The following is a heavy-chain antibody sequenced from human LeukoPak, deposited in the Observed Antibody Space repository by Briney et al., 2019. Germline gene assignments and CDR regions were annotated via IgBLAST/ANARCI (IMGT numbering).Heavy chain of an antibody. Sequence: GGSLRLSCAASEFSVGSNYMTWVRQAPGKGLEWVSLIYSGGSTYYADSVKGRFTISRDNSEHTAYLQMNSLRAGDTAVYYCAREDYGYSWNYLDYWGQGTLVSVSS. CDR2: IYSGGST. V-gene: IGHV3-53*01. CDR3: AREDYGYSWNYLDY. J-gene: IGHJ4*02. D-gene: IGHD1-20*01. CDR1: EFSVGSNY.